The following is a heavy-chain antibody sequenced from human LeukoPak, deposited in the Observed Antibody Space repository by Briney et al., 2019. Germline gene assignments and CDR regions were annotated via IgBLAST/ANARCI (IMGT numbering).Heavy chain of an antibody. CDR1: GFTFSSYA. V-gene: IGHV3-30-3*01. CDR3: ARNNVVAATYYYYGMDV. D-gene: IGHD2-15*01. CDR2: ISYDGSNK. J-gene: IGHJ6*02. Sequence: TGGSLTLSCAASGFTFSSYAMHWVRQAPGKGLEWVAVISYDGSNKYYADSVNGRFTISRDNSKNTLYLQMNSLRAEDTAVYYCARNNVVAATYYYYGMDVWGQGTTVTVSS.